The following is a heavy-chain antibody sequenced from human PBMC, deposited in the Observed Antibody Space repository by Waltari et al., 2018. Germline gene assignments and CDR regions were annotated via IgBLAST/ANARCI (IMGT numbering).Heavy chain of an antibody. V-gene: IGHV1-69*08. D-gene: IGHD3-16*02. J-gene: IGHJ4*02. CDR3: ARGRVGDIHSFGGVIVGFDY. Sequence: QVQLVQSGAEVKKPGSSVKVSCKASGGTFSSYAISWVRQAPGQGLEWMGRIIPIFGTANYAQKFQGRVTITADKSTSTAYMELSSLRSEDTTVYYCARGRVGDIHSFGGVIVGFDYWGQGTLVTVSS. CDR1: GGTFSSYA. CDR2: IIPIFGTA.